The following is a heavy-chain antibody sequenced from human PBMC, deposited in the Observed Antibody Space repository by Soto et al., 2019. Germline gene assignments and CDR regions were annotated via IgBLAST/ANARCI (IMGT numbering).Heavy chain of an antibody. V-gene: IGHV3-48*02. D-gene: IGHD3-3*01. CDR3: ARDRSTIYGVVTPIDY. J-gene: IGHJ4*02. Sequence: VSLRLSCAVSGFTFSPYSMNWVRQAPGKGLEWISYISSGGDTIYYADSVRGRFTVSRDNTKNSLYLQMDSLRDEDTAVYYCARDRSTIYGVVTPIDYWGQGTLVTVSS. CDR1: GFTFSPYS. CDR2: ISSGGDTI.